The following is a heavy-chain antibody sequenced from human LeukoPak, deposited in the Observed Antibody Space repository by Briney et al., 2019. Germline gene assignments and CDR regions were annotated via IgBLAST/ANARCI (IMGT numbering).Heavy chain of an antibody. CDR1: GFTFSSYG. J-gene: IGHJ6*02. CDR2: ISYDGSNK. CDR3: AKVLLCFGYYYYGMDV. D-gene: IGHD3-10*01. V-gene: IGHV3-30*18. Sequence: GRSLRLSCAASGFTFSSYGMHWVRQAPGKGLEWVAVISYDGSNKYYADSVKGRFTISRDNSKNTLYLQMNSLRAEDTAVYYCAKVLLCFGYYYYGMDVWGQGTTVTVSS.